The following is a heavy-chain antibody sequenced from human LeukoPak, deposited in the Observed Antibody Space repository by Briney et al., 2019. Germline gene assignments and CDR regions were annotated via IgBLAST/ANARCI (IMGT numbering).Heavy chain of an antibody. D-gene: IGHD6-19*01. J-gene: IGHJ4*02. CDR1: GFTFSSHG. Sequence: PGGSLRLSCAASGFTFSSHGMNWVRQAPGKGLEWVSRINSDGSSTSYADSVKGRFTISRDSAKNTLYLQMNSLRAEDTAVYYCARAAEYSSGWFDFDYWGQGTLVTVSS. V-gene: IGHV3-74*01. CDR3: ARAAEYSSGWFDFDY. CDR2: INSDGSST.